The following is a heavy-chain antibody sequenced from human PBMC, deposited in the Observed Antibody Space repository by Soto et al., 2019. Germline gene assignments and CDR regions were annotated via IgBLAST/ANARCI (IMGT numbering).Heavy chain of an antibody. CDR1: GYTFTSYG. CDR3: ARDLAVGLVDY. J-gene: IGHJ4*02. Sequence: QVQLVQSGAEVKKPGASVKVSCKASGYTFTSYGISWVRQAPGQGLEWMGWISAYNGNTKYAQKLQGRVTMTTDTSTGTADMEVRSLRSDDTAVYYCARDLAVGLVDYWGQGTLVTVSS. CDR2: ISAYNGNT. D-gene: IGHD6-19*01. V-gene: IGHV1-18*01.